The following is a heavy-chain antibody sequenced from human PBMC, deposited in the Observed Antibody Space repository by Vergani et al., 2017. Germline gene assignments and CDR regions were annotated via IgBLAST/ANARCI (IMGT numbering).Heavy chain of an antibody. CDR1: GYTFTSYA. J-gene: IGHJ6*02. Sequence: QVQLVQSGSELKKPGASVKVSCKASGYTFTSYAMNWVRQAPGQGLEWMGWINTNTGNPTYAQGFTGRLVFSLDTSVSTAYLQISSLKAEDTGVYYCARDHWDTGSFSYGMDVWGQGTTVTVPS. CDR2: INTNTGNP. CDR3: ARDHWDTGSFSYGMDV. D-gene: IGHD5-18*01. V-gene: IGHV7-4-1*02.